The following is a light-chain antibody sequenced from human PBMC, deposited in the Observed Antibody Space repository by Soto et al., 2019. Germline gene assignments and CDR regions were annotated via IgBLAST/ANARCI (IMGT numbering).Light chain of an antibody. CDR1: QSVGSIY. Sequence: DIVLTQSPGTLSLSPGERATLSCRASQSVGSIYLAWYQQKPGQAPRLLIHGASNRASGIPDRSSGSGSGTDFTLTISRLEPEDFAVYYCQQYGSSPRTFGQGTKVEIK. CDR2: GAS. V-gene: IGKV3-20*01. J-gene: IGKJ1*01. CDR3: QQYGSSPRT.